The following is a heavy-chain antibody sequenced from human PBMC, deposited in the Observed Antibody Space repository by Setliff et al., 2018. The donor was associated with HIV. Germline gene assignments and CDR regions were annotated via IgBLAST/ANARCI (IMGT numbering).Heavy chain of an antibody. D-gene: IGHD1-26*01. V-gene: IGHV1-18*01. Sequence: ASVKVSCKASGYTFTSYGISWVRQAPGQGLEWMGWISAYKGNTNYAQKLQGRVTMTTDTSTSTAYMELRSLTSDDTAVYYCARARLQGIVTAVGPRDNCLDPWGQGTRVTVSS. CDR2: ISAYKGNT. J-gene: IGHJ5*02. CDR3: ARARLQGIVTAVGPRDNCLDP. CDR1: GYTFTSYG.